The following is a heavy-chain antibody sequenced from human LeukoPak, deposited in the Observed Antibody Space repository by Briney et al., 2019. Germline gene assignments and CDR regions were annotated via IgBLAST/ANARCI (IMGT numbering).Heavy chain of an antibody. J-gene: IGHJ4*02. Sequence: SETLSLTCTVSGGSISSSSYYWGWIRQPPGKGLEWIGSIYSSGSTYYNPSLKSRVTVSVDTSKNQFSLKLSSVTAADTAMYYCATNEWSGYYFEYWGQGTLVPVSS. D-gene: IGHD3-3*01. V-gene: IGHV4-39*01. CDR3: ATNEWSGYYFEY. CDR1: GGSISSSSYY. CDR2: IYSSGST.